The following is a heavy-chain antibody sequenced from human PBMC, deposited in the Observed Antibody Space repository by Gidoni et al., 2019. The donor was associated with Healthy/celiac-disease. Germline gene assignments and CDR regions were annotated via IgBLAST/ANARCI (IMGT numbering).Heavy chain of an antibody. J-gene: IGHJ6*02. CDR2: INPNSGGT. CDR3: ARGGGTTNRAQPYYYYYYGMDV. V-gene: IGHV1-2*04. CDR1: GYTFTGYY. Sequence: QVQLVQSGAEVKKPGASVKVSCKASGYTFTGYYMHWVRQAPGQGLEWMGWINPNSGGTNYAQKFQGCVTMTRDTSISTAYMELSRLRSDDTAVYYCARGGGTTNRAQPYYYYYYGMDVWGQGTTVTVSS. D-gene: IGHD1-1*01.